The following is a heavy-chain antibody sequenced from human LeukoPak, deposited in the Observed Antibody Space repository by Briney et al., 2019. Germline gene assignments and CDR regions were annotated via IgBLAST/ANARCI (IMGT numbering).Heavy chain of an antibody. V-gene: IGHV4-59*08. CDR3: ARQGYDILTGYIDAFDI. Sequence: SETLSLTCTVSGGSISSYYWSWIRQPPGKGLEWIGYISYSGSTNYNPSLKSRVTISIDTSKNQFSPKLRSVTAADTAIYCCARQGYDILTGYIDAFDIWGQGTMVTVSS. D-gene: IGHD3-9*01. J-gene: IGHJ3*02. CDR1: GGSISSYY. CDR2: ISYSGST.